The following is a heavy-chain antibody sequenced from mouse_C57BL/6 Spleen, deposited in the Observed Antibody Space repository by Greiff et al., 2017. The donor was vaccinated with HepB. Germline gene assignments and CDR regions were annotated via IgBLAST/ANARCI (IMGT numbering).Heavy chain of an antibody. CDR3: ARRVPPYFDY. CDR2: IDPSDSYT. V-gene: IGHV1-59*01. Sequence: QVQLQQPGAELVRPGTSVKLSCKASGYTFTSYWMHWVKQRPGQGLEWIGVIDPSDSYTNYNQKFKGKATLTVDTSSSTAYMQLSSLTSEDSAVYYCARRVPPYFDYWGQGTTLTVSS. D-gene: IGHD5-1*01. J-gene: IGHJ2*01. CDR1: GYTFTSYW.